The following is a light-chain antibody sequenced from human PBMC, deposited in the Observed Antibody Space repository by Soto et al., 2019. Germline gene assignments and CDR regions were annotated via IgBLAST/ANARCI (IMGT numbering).Light chain of an antibody. CDR1: QGISNM. CDR3: QKYYNAPRT. Sequence: DIQMTQSPSSLSASVGDRVTITCRASQGISNMLAWYQQKPGKVPKLLIYAASTLHSGVSSRFSGSGSGTDFTLTISILQPEDVATYYCQKYYNAPRTFGQATKLEIK. J-gene: IGKJ2*02. V-gene: IGKV1-27*01. CDR2: AAS.